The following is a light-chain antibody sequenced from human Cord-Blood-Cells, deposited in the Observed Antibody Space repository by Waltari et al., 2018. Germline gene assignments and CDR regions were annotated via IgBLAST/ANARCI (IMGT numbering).Light chain of an antibody. Sequence: NFMLTQPHSVSESPGKTVTISCTRSSGSIASNYVQWYQQRPGSAPTTVIYEDNQRPPGVPDRFSGSIDSSSNSASLTISGLKTEDEADYYCQSYDSSNLWVFGGGTKLTVL. V-gene: IGLV6-57*03. J-gene: IGLJ3*02. CDR2: EDN. CDR1: SGSIASNY. CDR3: QSYDSSNLWV.